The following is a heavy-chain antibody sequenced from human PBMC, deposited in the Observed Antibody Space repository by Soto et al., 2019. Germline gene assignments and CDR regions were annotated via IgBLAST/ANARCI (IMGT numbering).Heavy chain of an antibody. D-gene: IGHD3-16*01. V-gene: IGHV3-7*01. CDR3: ARQGGRRTYYYYYGMDV. J-gene: IGHJ6*02. Sequence: EVQLVESGGDLVQPGGSLRLSCTASGFTFSSYWMSWVRQAPGKGLEWVANIKHDGSEKNYVDSVKGRFTISTDNAKNSVFLQMNSLRAEDTAVYYCARQGGRRTYYYYYGMDVWGQGTTVTVSS. CDR1: GFTFSSYW. CDR2: IKHDGSEK.